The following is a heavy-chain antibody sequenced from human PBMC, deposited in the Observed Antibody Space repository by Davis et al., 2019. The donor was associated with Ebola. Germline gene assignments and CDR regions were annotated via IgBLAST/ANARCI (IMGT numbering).Heavy chain of an antibody. V-gene: IGHV4-59*01. CDR3: ARELPVAGTVTFDI. Sequence: MPSETLSLTCTVSGGSISSYYWSWIRQPPGKGLEWIGYIYYSGSTNYNPSLKSRVTISVDTSKNQFSLKLSSVTAADTAVYYCARELPVAGTVTFDIWGQETMVAVSS. D-gene: IGHD1-1*01. J-gene: IGHJ3*02. CDR2: IYYSGST. CDR1: GGSISSYY.